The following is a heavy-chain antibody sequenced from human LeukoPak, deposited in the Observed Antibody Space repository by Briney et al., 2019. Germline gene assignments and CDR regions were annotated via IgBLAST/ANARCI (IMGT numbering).Heavy chain of an antibody. Sequence: ASVKVSCKASGYTFTSYDINWVRQATGQGLEWMGWMNPNSGNTGYAQKFQGRVTMTRNNSISTAYMELSSLRSEDTAVYYCARSRTRSGRDGYNPHDWGQGSLVTVSS. D-gene: IGHD5-12*01. CDR3: ARSRTRSGRDGYNPHD. CDR2: MNPNSGNT. J-gene: IGHJ4*02. CDR1: GYTFTSYD. V-gene: IGHV1-8*01.